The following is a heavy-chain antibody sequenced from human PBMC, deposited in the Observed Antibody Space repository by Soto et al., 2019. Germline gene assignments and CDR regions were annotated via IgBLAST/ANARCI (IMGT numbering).Heavy chain of an antibody. CDR2: IYYSGST. J-gene: IGHJ4*02. CDR3: ASLSPYSSGWWFDY. CDR1: GGSISSYY. V-gene: IGHV4-59*01. Sequence: PSETLSLTCTVSGGSISSYYWSWIRQPPGKGLEWIGYIYYSGSTNYNPSLKSRVTISVDTSKNQFSLKLSSVTAADTAVYYCASLSPYSSGWWFDYWGQGTQVTVS. D-gene: IGHD6-19*01.